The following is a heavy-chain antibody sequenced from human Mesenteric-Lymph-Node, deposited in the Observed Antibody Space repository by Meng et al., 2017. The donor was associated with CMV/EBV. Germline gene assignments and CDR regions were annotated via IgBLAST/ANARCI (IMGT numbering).Heavy chain of an antibody. V-gene: IGHV1-3*02. Sequence: SGYTFRTHAMHWVRQAPGQRPEWMGWSNIDNGNTKYSQEFQGRVTITRDTSANTLYMEVSSLRFDDTAVYYCARDEDRDGYNLGFDYWGQGTLVTVSS. J-gene: IGHJ4*02. CDR3: ARDEDRDGYNLGFDY. CDR1: GYTFRTHA. D-gene: IGHD5-24*01. CDR2: SNIDNGNT.